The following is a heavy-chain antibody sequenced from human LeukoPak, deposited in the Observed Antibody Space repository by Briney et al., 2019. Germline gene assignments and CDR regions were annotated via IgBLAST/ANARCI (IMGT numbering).Heavy chain of an antibody. V-gene: IGHV3-21*01. Sequence: PGGSLRLSCAASGFTFSSYSMNWVRQAPGKGLEWVSSISSSSYIYYTDSVTGRFPISKDNAKNSLYLQLTNLRDEDTAVDYCARDQRDYYDSSGQPGDFDYWGQGTLVTVSS. D-gene: IGHD3-22*01. CDR2: ISSSSYI. CDR3: ARDQRDYYDSSGQPGDFDY. CDR1: GFTFSSYS. J-gene: IGHJ4*02.